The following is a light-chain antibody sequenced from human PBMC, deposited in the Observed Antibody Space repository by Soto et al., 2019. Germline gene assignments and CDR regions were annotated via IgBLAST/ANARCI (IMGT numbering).Light chain of an antibody. CDR1: QSVSSS. V-gene: IGKV3-11*01. Sequence: EIVLTQSPATLSLSPEERATLSCRASQSVSSSLAWYQQRPGQAPRLLIYDASNRATGIPARFSGSGSGTDFTLTISSLEPEDFAVYYCQQRSSFTFGGGTKVEIK. CDR2: DAS. CDR3: QQRSSFT. J-gene: IGKJ4*01.